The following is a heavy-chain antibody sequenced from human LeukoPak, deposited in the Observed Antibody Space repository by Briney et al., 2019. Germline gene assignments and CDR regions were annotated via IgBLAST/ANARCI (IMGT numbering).Heavy chain of an antibody. J-gene: IGHJ5*02. CDR2: IYHSGST. CDR3: ARDTALGWFDP. V-gene: IGHV4-38-2*02. Sequence: SETLSLTCTVSGYSISSGYYWGWIRQPPGKGLEWIGNIYHSGSTYYNPSLKSRVTISVDTSKNQFTLKLGSATAADTAVYYCARDTALGWFDPWDQGTLVTVSS. CDR1: GYSISSGYY. D-gene: IGHD5-18*01.